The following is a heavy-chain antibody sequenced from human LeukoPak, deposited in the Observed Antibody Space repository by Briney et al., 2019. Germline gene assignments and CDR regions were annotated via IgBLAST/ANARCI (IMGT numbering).Heavy chain of an antibody. CDR2: IRYDGSNK. CDR1: GFTFSSYG. CDR3: ARESQSYDTSGSTFGY. D-gene: IGHD3-22*01. Sequence: GGSLRLSCAASGFTFSSYGMHWVRQAPGKGLEWVAFIRYDGSNKYYADSVKGRFTISRDNSKNTLYLQMNSLRTEDTAVYYCARESQSYDTSGSTFGYWGQGTLVTVSS. J-gene: IGHJ4*02. V-gene: IGHV3-30*02.